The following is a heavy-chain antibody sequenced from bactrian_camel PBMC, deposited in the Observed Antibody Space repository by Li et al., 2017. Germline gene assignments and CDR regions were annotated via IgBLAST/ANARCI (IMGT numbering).Heavy chain of an antibody. Sequence: HVQLVESGGGSVQAGGSLRLSCTVPGHTGPSCGTDWFRQAAGKQREWVSQIDHNGRPSYAESVKGRFTVSKDTTKDEVYLQMNNLKPEDTARYICKWCAYEYNYWGQGTQVTVS. CDR2: IDHNGRP. CDR3: KWCAYEYNY. J-gene: IGHJ4*01. V-gene: IGHV3S53*01. D-gene: IGHD7*01. CDR1: GHTGPSCG.